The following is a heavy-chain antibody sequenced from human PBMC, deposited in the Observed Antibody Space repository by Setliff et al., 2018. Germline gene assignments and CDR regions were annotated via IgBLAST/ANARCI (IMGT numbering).Heavy chain of an antibody. J-gene: IGHJ4*02. CDR1: GGSISSASYY. D-gene: IGHD1-1*01. CDR3: ARTGTYRYFDY. CDR2: IYTSWSS. Sequence: SETLSLTCTVSGGSISSASYYWSWIRQPAGKGLEWIGHIYTSWSSNYNASLKSRLTLSVDTSKNQVSLNLRSVTAADTAVYYCARTGTYRYFDYWGQGTQVTVA. V-gene: IGHV4-61*09.